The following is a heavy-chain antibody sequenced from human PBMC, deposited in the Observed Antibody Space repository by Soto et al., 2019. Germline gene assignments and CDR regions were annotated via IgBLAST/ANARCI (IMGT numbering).Heavy chain of an antibody. CDR2: IDSSGEK. CDR3: ARRHLAVAASPWFDP. V-gene: IGHV2-26*01. D-gene: IGHD6-13*01. Sequence: QATLKESGPVLVKPTETLTLRCTVSGLSITDSEMGVSWIRQPPGQPLEWLAHIDSSGEKSYRTFLKSRLAIYKDTSKSQIVLTMTNMDPADTATYYCARRHLAVAASPWFDPWGQGIPVTVSS. CDR1: GLSITDSEMG. J-gene: IGHJ5*02.